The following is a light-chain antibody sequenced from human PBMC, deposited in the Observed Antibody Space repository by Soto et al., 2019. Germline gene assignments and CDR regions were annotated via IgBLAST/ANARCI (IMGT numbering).Light chain of an antibody. CDR1: SSNIGADYD. CDR2: GDS. Sequence: QSVLTQPPSVSGASGQRVTISCTGSSSNIGADYDVQWYQQLPGTAPKLLIYGDSNRPSGVPDRFSGSKSGTSASLAITGLQAEDEADYYCQSYDSGLSGYVFGTGTKVTVL. CDR3: QSYDSGLSGYV. J-gene: IGLJ1*01. V-gene: IGLV1-40*01.